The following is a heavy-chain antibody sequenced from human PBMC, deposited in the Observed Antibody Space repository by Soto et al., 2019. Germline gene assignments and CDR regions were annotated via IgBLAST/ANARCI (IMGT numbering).Heavy chain of an antibody. CDR1: GFTFSSYS. J-gene: IGHJ4*02. D-gene: IGHD6-13*01. V-gene: IGHV3-30-3*01. CDR3: ARLRSTSAAAGKSPLDY. CDR2: ISYDGSNK. Sequence: GGSMRLSCAASGFTFSSYSMHWVRQAPGKGLEWVAVISYDGSNKYYADSVKGRFTISRDNSKNTLYLQMNSLRAEDTAVYYCARLRSTSAAAGKSPLDYWGQGTLVTVPS.